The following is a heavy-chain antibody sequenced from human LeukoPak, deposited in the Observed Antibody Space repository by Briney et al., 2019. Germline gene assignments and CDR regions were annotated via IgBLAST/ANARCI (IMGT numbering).Heavy chain of an antibody. Sequence: SQTLSLTCTVSGGSISSGTYYWSWIRQPAGKGLEWIGSIYYSGYTYNNPSVESRVTISVDTSKNQFSLKLSSVTAADTAVYYCAKHYMGSYDNRGLDYWGQGSLVTVSS. CDR3: AKHYMGSYDNRGLDY. CDR1: GGSISSGTYY. CDR2: IYYSGYT. D-gene: IGHD3-10*01. J-gene: IGHJ4*02. V-gene: IGHV4-30-2*03.